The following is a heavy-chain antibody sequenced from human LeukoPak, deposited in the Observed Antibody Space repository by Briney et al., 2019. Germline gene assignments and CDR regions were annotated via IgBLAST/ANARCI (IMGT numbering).Heavy chain of an antibody. CDR1: GFTFSSYS. D-gene: IGHD6-6*01. CDR3: ARDLPSIAARFGLFDY. Sequence: GGSLRLSCAASGFTFSSYSMNWVRQAPGKGLEWVPSISSSSSYIYYADSVKGRFTISRDNAKNSLYLQMNSLRAEDTAVYYCARDLPSIAARFGLFDYWGQGTLVTVSS. CDR2: ISSSSSYI. J-gene: IGHJ4*02. V-gene: IGHV3-21*01.